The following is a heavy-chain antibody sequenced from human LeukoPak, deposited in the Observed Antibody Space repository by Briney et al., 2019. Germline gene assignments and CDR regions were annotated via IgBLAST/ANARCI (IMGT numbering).Heavy chain of an antibody. CDR1: GASISSYY. D-gene: IGHD3-10*01. V-gene: IGHV4-59*01. CDR3: ARDIRFEEGADAFDI. Sequence: YPSETLSLTCTVSGASISSYYWSWIRQPPGKGLEWIGYIHYIGSTNYNPSLKSRVTISVDTSKNQFSLKLSSVTAADTAVYYCARDIRFEEGADAFDIWGQGTMVTVSS. J-gene: IGHJ3*02. CDR2: IHYIGST.